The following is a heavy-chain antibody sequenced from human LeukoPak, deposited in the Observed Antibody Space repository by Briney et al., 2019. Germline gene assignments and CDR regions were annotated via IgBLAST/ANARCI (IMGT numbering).Heavy chain of an antibody. CDR3: AKDDVGAAGTADTNWFDP. D-gene: IGHD1-26*01. Sequence: PGGSLRLSCAASGFTFSSYSMNWVRQAPGKGLEWVSSISSGSGYIYYADSVKGRFTISRDNAKNSLYLQMNSLRAEDTAVYYCAKDDVGAAGTADTNWFDPWGQGTLVTVSS. V-gene: IGHV3-21*01. CDR1: GFTFSSYS. CDR2: ISSGSGYI. J-gene: IGHJ5*02.